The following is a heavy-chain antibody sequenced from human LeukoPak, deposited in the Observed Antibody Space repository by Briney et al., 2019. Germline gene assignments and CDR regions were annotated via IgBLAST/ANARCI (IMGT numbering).Heavy chain of an antibody. D-gene: IGHD2-2*02. CDR2: IRYDGSAK. V-gene: IGHV3-30*02. CDR3: AKGYCTGTSCYTGLDY. J-gene: IGHJ4*02. CDR1: GFTFSTYD. Sequence: GGSLRLSCAASGFTFSTYDMHWVRQAPGKGLEWVAFIRYDGSAKYYADSVKGRFTISRDNSKNTLYLQMNSLSAEDTALYFCAKGYCTGTSCYTGLDYWGQGTLVTVSS.